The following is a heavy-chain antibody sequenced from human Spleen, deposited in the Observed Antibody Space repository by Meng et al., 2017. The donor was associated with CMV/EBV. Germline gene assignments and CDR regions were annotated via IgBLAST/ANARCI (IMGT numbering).Heavy chain of an antibody. Sequence: ASVKVSCKASGYTFTNYDINWVRQASGQGLEWMGWMNSNSGNTDYAQKLQGRDTMTTDKSTSTAYMELRSLRSDDTAVYYCARAENYDFWNTPNWDFDYWGQGTLVTVSS. CDR2: MNSNSGNT. D-gene: IGHD3-3*01. CDR1: GYTFTNYD. CDR3: ARAENYDFWNTPNWDFDY. V-gene: IGHV1-18*01. J-gene: IGHJ4*02.